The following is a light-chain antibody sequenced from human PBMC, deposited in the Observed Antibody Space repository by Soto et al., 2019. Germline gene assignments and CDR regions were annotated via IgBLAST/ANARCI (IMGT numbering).Light chain of an antibody. CDR3: LSYADTAYV. J-gene: IGLJ1*01. CDR2: EVS. Sequence: QSALTQPPSASGSPGQSVTISCAGTSSDVGGYNYVSWYKQYPGKVPKLMIYEVSERPSGVPDRFSGSKSGNTAFLTVSGLQAEDEADYYCLSYADTAYVFGTGTKVTVL. CDR1: SSDVGGYNY. V-gene: IGLV2-8*01.